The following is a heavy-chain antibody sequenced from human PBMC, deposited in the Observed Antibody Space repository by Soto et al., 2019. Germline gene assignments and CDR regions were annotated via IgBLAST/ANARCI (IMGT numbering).Heavy chain of an antibody. CDR2: IIPIFGTA. J-gene: IGHJ4*02. D-gene: IGHD4-4*01. Sequence: SVKVSCKASGDTFSSYAISWVRQAPGQGLEWMGGIIPIFGTANYAQKFQGRVAITADKSTSTAYLALTSLRSEDTAVYYCATTPGTVTTYYFDYWGQGTLVTVSS. CDR1: GDTFSSYA. CDR3: ATTPGTVTTYYFDY. V-gene: IGHV1-69*06.